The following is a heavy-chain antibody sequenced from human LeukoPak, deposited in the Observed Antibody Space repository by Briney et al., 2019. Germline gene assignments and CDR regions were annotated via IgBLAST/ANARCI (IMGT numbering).Heavy chain of an antibody. CDR2: ISSSSSTI. V-gene: IGHV3-48*04. CDR1: GFTFSSYR. J-gene: IGHJ3*02. D-gene: IGHD3-10*01. Sequence: SGGSLRLSCAASGFTFSSYRMNWVRQAPGKGLEWVSYISSSSSTIYYADSVKGRFTISRDNAKNSLYLQMNSLRAEDTAVYYCARINRERITMVRGVIITSDAFDIWGQGTMVTVSS. CDR3: ARINRERITMVRGVIITSDAFDI.